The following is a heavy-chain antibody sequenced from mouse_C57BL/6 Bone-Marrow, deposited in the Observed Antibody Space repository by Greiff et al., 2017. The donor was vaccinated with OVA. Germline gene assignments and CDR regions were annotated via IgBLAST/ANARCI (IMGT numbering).Heavy chain of an antibody. CDR1: GYTFTDYY. CDR3: ARFSNAMDY. V-gene: IGHV1-19*01. J-gene: IGHJ4*01. CDR2: INPYNGGT. D-gene: IGHD1-1*01. Sequence: EVQGVESGPVLVKPGASVKMSCKASGYTFTDYYMNWVKQSHGKSLEWIGVINPYNGGTSYNQKFKGKATLTVDKSSSTAYMELNSLTSEDSAVYYCARFSNAMDYWGQGTSVTVSS.